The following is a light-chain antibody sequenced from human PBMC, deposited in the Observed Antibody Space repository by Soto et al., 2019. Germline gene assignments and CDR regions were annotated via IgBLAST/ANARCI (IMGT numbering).Light chain of an antibody. CDR3: QQFKIYHVT. CDR2: DAS. Sequence: AIQLTQSPSSLSASVGDRVTITCRASQGINSALAWYQQKPGKTPKLLISDASSLESGGPSRFSGSGSGTAFALAISNLQPEDFADYYCQQFKIYHVTSGPGTKVEI. CDR1: QGINSA. J-gene: IGKJ3*01. V-gene: IGKV1-13*02.